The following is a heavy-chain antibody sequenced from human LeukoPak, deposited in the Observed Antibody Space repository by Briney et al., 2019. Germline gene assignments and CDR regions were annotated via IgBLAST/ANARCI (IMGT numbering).Heavy chain of an antibody. V-gene: IGHV1-18*01. D-gene: IGHD6-19*01. CDR1: GYTFINYG. J-gene: IGHJ5*02. Sequence: GASVKVSCKAFGYTFINYGISWVRQAPGQGLEWMGWISAYNGNTNYAQKLQGRVTMTTDTSTSTAYMELRSLGSDDTAVYYCARSSQWLVGGIDPWGQGTLVTVSS. CDR2: ISAYNGNT. CDR3: ARSSQWLVGGIDP.